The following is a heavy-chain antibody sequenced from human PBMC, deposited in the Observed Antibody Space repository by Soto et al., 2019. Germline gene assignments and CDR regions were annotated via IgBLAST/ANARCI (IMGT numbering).Heavy chain of an antibody. J-gene: IGHJ4*02. D-gene: IGHD3-22*01. CDR1: GGTFSSYA. Sequence: QVQLVQSGAEVKQPGSSVKVSCKASGGTFSSYAISWVRQAPGQGLEWMGGIIPIFGTANYAQKFQGRVTITADESTSTAYMELSSLRSEDTAVYYCARRGSYYYDSSGYLPLDYWGQGTLVTVSS. CDR2: IIPIFGTA. V-gene: IGHV1-69*01. CDR3: ARRGSYYYDSSGYLPLDY.